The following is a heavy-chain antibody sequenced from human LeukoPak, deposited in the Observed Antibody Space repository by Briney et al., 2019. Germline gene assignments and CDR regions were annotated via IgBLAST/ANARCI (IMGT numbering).Heavy chain of an antibody. J-gene: IGHJ5*02. Sequence: PGGSLRLSCAASGFTFSTYSMNWVRQAPGMGLEWVSSISSGSSYMYYADSLKGRVTISRDNTKNSLYLQMSSLRAEDTAVYYCAKSHVVVPGTISNWFDPWGQRTLVTVSS. D-gene: IGHD2-2*01. CDR2: ISSGSSYM. CDR1: GFTFSTYS. V-gene: IGHV3-21*01. CDR3: AKSHVVVPGTISNWFDP.